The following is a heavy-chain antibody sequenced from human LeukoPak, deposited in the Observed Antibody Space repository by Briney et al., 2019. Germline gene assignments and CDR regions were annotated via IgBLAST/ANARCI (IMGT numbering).Heavy chain of an antibody. V-gene: IGHV3-23*01. CDR3: AKGSTMIVVVPDY. CDR1: GFTLSSYA. D-gene: IGHD3-22*01. J-gene: IGHJ4*02. CDR2: ISGSGGST. Sequence: GRSLRLSCAASGFTLSSYAMSWVRQAPGKGLEWVSAISGSGGSTYYADSVKGRFTISRDNSKNTLYLQMNSLRAEDTAVYYCAKGSTMIVVVPDYWGQGTLVTVSS.